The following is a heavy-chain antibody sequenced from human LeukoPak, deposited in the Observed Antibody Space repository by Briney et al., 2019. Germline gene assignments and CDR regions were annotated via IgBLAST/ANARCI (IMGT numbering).Heavy chain of an antibody. J-gene: IGHJ3*02. V-gene: IGHV7-4-1*02. Sequence: GASVKVSCKASGYTFTSYAMNWVRQAPGQGLEWMGWINTNTGNPTYAQGFTGRFVFSLDTSVSTAYLQISSLKAEDTAVYYCARVKVPAAAIDAFDIWGQGQWSPSLQ. CDR3: ARVKVPAAAIDAFDI. CDR2: INTNTGNP. CDR1: GYTFTSYA. D-gene: IGHD2-2*01.